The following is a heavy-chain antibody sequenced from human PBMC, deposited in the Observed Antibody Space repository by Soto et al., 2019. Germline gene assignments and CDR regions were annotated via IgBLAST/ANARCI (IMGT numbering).Heavy chain of an antibody. CDR1: GFTFSDYS. J-gene: IGHJ4*02. V-gene: IGHV3-11*01. CDR2: ISSSGSTI. Sequence: QVPLVESGGGLVKPGGSLRLSCAASGFTFSDYSMSWIRQAPGKGLEWVSYISSSGSTIYYADSVKGRFTISRDNAKNSLYLQMNSLRAEDTAVYYCARGPYDYVWGSDPPHFDYWGQGTLVTVSS. CDR3: ARGPYDYVWGSDPPHFDY. D-gene: IGHD3-16*02.